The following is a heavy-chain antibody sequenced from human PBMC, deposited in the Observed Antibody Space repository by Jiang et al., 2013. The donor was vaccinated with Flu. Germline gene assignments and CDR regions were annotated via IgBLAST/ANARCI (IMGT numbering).Heavy chain of an antibody. J-gene: IGHJ6*02. V-gene: IGHV3-74*01. D-gene: IGHD2-2*01. Sequence: VQLVESGGGLVQPGGSLRLSCVASGFTFSSYWMHWVRQAPGKGLVWVSRINSDGSSTNYADSVKGRFTISRDNAKNTLYLQMNSLRAEEAAVYYCAXAYTVAVPASMIRHYYYAMDVXGQGPRSPSP. CDR2: INSDGSST. CDR3: AXAYTVAVPASMIRHYYYAMDV. CDR1: GFTFSSYW.